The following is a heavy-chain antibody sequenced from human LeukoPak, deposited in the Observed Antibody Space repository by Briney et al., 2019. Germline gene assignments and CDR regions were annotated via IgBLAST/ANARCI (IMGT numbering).Heavy chain of an antibody. J-gene: IGHJ6*04. D-gene: IGHD2-2*01. CDR1: GFTFSSYG. V-gene: IGHV3-30*18. CDR2: ISYDGSNK. CDR3: AKDDGLGYCSSTSCSRNYYYYGMDV. Sequence: GGSLRLSCAASGFTFSSYGMHWVRQAPGKGLEWVAVISYDGSNKYYADSVKGRFTISRDNSKNRLYLQMNSLRAEDTAVYYCAKDDGLGYCSSTSCSRNYYYYGMDVWGKGTTVTVSS.